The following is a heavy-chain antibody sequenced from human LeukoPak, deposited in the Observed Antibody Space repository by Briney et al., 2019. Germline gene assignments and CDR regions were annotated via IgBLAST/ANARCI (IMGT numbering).Heavy chain of an antibody. D-gene: IGHD6-13*01. CDR1: GGSFSSYY. J-gene: IGHJ2*01. CDR2: IYASGIT. Sequence: SETLSLTCAVYGGSFSSYYWSWIRQPAGKGLEWIGRIYASGITNYNPSLKSRVTISVDTSKNQFSLKLSSVTAADTAVYYCARDLGSSWSPYWYFDLWGRGTLVTVSS. CDR3: ARDLGSSWSPYWYFDL. V-gene: IGHV4-4*07.